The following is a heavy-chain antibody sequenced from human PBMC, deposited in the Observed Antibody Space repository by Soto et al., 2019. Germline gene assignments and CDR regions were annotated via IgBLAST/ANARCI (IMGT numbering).Heavy chain of an antibody. CDR2: INPNSGGT. J-gene: IGHJ4*02. CDR3: AREQATAKPAGVDF. V-gene: IGHV1-2*02. CDR1: GYTFSDYY. D-gene: IGHD1-1*01. Sequence: ASVKVSCKASGYTFSDYYIHWVRQAPGQGLEWMGWINPNSGGTKYAPKFQGGVTMTRDTSITTAYMELSRLRSGDTAVYYCAREQATAKPAGVDFWGQGTLVTVYS.